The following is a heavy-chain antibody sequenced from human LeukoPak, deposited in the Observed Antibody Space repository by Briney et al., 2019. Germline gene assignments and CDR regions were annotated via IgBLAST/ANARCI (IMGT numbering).Heavy chain of an antibody. D-gene: IGHD5-12*01. CDR3: AKVTLPDYPYYFDY. J-gene: IGHJ4*02. Sequence: GGSLRLSCAASGFTFSSYAMSWVRQAPGKGLEWVSAISGSGGSTYYADSVEGRFTISRDNSKNTLYLQMNSLSAEDTAVYYCAKVTLPDYPYYFDYWGQGTLVTVSS. V-gene: IGHV3-23*01. CDR2: ISGSGGST. CDR1: GFTFSSYA.